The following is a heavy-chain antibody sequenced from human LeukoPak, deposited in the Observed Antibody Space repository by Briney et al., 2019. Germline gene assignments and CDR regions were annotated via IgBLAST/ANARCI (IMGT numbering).Heavy chain of an antibody. V-gene: IGHV3-23*01. Sequence: GGSLKLSCAASGFTFANFAMTWVRQTPGKGPERVSGITGSGGTTDYADSVKGRFTISRDNSKNTLYLQMNSLRAEDTAVYFCAKQYTTSWSDAFDAWGQGTMVTVSS. CDR1: GFTFANFA. CDR2: ITGSGGTT. J-gene: IGHJ3*01. D-gene: IGHD6-13*01. CDR3: AKQYTTSWSDAFDA.